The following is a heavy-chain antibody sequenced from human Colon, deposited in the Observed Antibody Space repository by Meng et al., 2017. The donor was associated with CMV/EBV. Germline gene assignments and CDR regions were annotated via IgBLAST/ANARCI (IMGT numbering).Heavy chain of an antibody. D-gene: IGHD2/OR15-2a*01. Sequence: QVQLQESGPGQVKASETLSLTCIVSGVSVTSGAYHWSWIRQSPGKGLEWIGYIYDTGITIYNPSLKSRVTIFLETSKNQFSLNLNSMTTADTAVYYCAKSRSSTPGIVDDWGQGTLVTVSS. CDR2: IYDTGIT. CDR1: GVSVTSGAYH. J-gene: IGHJ4*02. CDR3: AKSRSSTPGIVDD. V-gene: IGHV4-61*08.